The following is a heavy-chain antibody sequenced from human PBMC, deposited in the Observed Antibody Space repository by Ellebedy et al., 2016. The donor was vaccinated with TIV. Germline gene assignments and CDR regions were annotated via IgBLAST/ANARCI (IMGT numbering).Heavy chain of an antibody. Sequence: GGSLRLSXAASGFTFSSYSMNWVRQAPGKGLEWVSYISSSSSYTNYADSVKGRFTISRDNAKNSLYLQMNSLRAEDTAVYYCARGYYDSSGYNNAGAPNFDYWGQGTLVTVSS. V-gene: IGHV3-21*05. CDR3: ARGYYDSSGYNNAGAPNFDY. D-gene: IGHD3-22*01. CDR2: ISSSSSYT. CDR1: GFTFSSYS. J-gene: IGHJ4*02.